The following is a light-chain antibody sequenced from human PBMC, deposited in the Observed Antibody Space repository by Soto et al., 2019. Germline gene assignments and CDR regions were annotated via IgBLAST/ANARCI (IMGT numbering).Light chain of an antibody. CDR1: QSVSSNF. CDR3: QQYGTPPLT. J-gene: IGKJ4*01. CDR2: GAS. Sequence: EIVLTQSPGTLSLSPGQRATLSCRASQSVSSNFLAWYQQKPAQAPRLLLYGASSRATGIPDRFSGSGSGTDFTLSISRLEPEDFAVYYCQQYGTPPLTFGGGTKVEIK. V-gene: IGKV3-20*01.